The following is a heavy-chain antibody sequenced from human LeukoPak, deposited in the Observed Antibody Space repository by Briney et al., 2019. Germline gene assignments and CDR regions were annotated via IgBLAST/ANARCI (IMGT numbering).Heavy chain of an antibody. J-gene: IGHJ4*02. Sequence: SETLSLTCTVSGGSISTYYWSWIRQPPGKGLEWIGYIYTSGSTNYNPSLKSRVTISVDTSKNQFSLKLSSVTAADTAVYYCASYLSAAGRFDYWGQGTLVTVSS. V-gene: IGHV4-4*09. CDR3: ASYLSAAGRFDY. D-gene: IGHD6-13*01. CDR2: IYTSGST. CDR1: GGSISTYY.